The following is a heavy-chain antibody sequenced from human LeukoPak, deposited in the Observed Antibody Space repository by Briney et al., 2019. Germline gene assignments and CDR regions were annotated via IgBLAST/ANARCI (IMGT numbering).Heavy chain of an antibody. CDR1: GDSVSSNSAA. V-gene: IGHV6-1*01. D-gene: IGHD3-22*01. Sequence: PSQTLSLTCAISGDSVSSNSAAWNWIRQSPSRGLEWLGRTYYRSKWYNDYAVSVKSRITINPDTSKNQFSLQLNSVTPEDTAVYYCAIVVHYYDSSGYYYYYGMDVWGQGTTVTVSS. CDR3: AIVVHYYDSSGYYYYYGMDV. CDR2: TYYRSKWYN. J-gene: IGHJ6*02.